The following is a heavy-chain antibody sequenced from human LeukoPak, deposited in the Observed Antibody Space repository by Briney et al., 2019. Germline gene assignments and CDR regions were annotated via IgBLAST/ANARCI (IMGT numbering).Heavy chain of an antibody. Sequence: SETLSLTCTVSGGSISSYYWSWIRQPAGKGLEWIGRIYTSGSTNYNPSLKSRVTMSVDTSKNQFSLKLSSVTAADTAAYYCARLSRAAREIDYWGQGTLVTVSS. CDR1: GGSISSYY. D-gene: IGHD2-15*01. CDR2: IYTSGST. J-gene: IGHJ4*02. V-gene: IGHV4-4*07. CDR3: ARLSRAAREIDY.